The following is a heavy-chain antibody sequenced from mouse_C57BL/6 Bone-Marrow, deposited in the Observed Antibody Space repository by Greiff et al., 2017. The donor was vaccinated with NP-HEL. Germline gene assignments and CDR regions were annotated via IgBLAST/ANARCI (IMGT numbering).Heavy chain of an antibody. CDR3: AREEINFPMLMDY. CDR2: INPGSGGT. Sequence: VQLQQSGAELVRPGTSVKVSCKASGYAFTNYLIEWVKQRPGQGLEWIGVINPGSGGTNYNEKFKGKATLTADKSSSTAYMQLSSLTSEDSAVYFCAREEINFPMLMDYWGQGTSVTVSS. D-gene: IGHD6-5*01. J-gene: IGHJ4*01. V-gene: IGHV1-54*01. CDR1: GYAFTNYL.